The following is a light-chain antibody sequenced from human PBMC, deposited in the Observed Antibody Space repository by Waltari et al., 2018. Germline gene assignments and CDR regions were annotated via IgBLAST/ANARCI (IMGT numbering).Light chain of an antibody. CDR3: QMYVRLPVT. Sequence: SCRASQSVGRALAWYQQKPGQAPRLLIYDASSRATGIPDRFSGSESGTDFSLTISRVEPEDFAVYYCQMYVRLPVTFGQGTKVEVK. J-gene: IGKJ1*01. CDR1: QSVGRA. V-gene: IGKV3-20*01. CDR2: DAS.